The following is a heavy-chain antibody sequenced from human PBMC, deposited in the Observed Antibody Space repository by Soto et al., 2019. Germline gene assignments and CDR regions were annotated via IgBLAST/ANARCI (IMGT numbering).Heavy chain of an antibody. J-gene: IGHJ4*02. V-gene: IGHV3-23*01. CDR2: IAPIGYST. CDR1: GLTFRNHA. CDR3: VSWVSPHFDY. Sequence: EVQLLESGGGLVQXXXSLRLSCAVSGLTFRNHAMSWVRQAPGKGLEWVSTIAPIGYSTHYAGSVEGRFTISRDDSKSTLDLQMNSLRADDTAVYYCVSWVSPHFDYWGQGTLVSVSS. D-gene: IGHD2-8*01.